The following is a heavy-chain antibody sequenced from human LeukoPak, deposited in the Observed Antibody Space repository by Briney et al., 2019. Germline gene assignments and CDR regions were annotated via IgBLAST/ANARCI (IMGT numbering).Heavy chain of an antibody. D-gene: IGHD6-19*01. J-gene: IGHJ5*02. V-gene: IGHV3-64*01. Sequence: PGWSLRLSCAASGFIFSNYAMHWVRRAPGKGLEYVSAISSNGGSTYYANSVKGRFTISRDNSKNTLYLQMGSLRAEDMAVYYCARDRDSSGWYNWFDPWGQGTLVTVSS. CDR2: ISSNGGST. CDR1: GFIFSNYA. CDR3: ARDRDSSGWYNWFDP.